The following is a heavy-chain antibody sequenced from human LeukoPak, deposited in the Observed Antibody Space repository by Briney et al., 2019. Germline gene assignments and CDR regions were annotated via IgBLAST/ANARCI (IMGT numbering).Heavy chain of an antibody. J-gene: IGHJ4*02. V-gene: IGHV1-18*01. CDR3: ARDDAVPAAINFDY. D-gene: IGHD2-2*01. CDR2: ISAYNGNT. Sequence: ASVKVSCKASGYTFTSYGISWVRQAPGQELEWMGWISAYNGNTNYAQKLQGRVTMTTDTSTSTAYMELRSLRSDDTAVCYCARDDAVPAAINFDYWGQGTLVTVSS. CDR1: GYTFTSYG.